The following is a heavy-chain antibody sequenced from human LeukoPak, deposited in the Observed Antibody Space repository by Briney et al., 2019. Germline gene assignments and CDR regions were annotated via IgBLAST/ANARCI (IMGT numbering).Heavy chain of an antibody. J-gene: IGHJ3*02. D-gene: IGHD4-11*01. CDR1: GGSSSSRTYY. CDR2: IYYSGST. V-gene: IGHV4-39*01. Sequence: PSETLSLTCTVSGGSSSSRTYYWGWIRQPPGKGLEWIGSIYYSGSTYYNPSLKSRVTISVDTSKNQFSLKLSSVTAADTAVYYCASGQTVAHAFDIWGQGTMVTVSS. CDR3: ASGQTVAHAFDI.